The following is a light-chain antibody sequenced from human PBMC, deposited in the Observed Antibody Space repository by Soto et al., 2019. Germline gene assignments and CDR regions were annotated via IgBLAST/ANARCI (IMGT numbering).Light chain of an antibody. CDR3: QQTYTTPIT. CDR2: AAS. J-gene: IGKJ5*01. Sequence: DIQMTQSPSSLYASVGDRVIITCRASQTISSHLNWYQQKPGKAPNLLVYAASSLQSGVPPRFTGSGSGTDFPLPISSLQPEDFATYFCQQTYTTPITFGQGTRLE. V-gene: IGKV1-39*01. CDR1: QTISSH.